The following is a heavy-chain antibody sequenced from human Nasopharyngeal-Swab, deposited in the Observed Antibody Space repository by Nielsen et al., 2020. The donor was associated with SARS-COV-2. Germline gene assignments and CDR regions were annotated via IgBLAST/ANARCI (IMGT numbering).Heavy chain of an antibody. CDR2: ITGNGDST. D-gene: IGHD3-22*01. CDR1: AFTFSSYT. V-gene: IGHV3-23*01. CDR3: AQDYIEEVYLDSRSYFPFDH. Sequence: GESLKISCVASAFTFSSYTMSWVRRAPGKGLEWVSAITGNGDSTYYADSVRGRFTISRDNSRNTLFLQMNSLRGEDTAVYYCAQDYIEEVYLDSRSYFPFDHWGQGTLVTVSS. J-gene: IGHJ4*02.